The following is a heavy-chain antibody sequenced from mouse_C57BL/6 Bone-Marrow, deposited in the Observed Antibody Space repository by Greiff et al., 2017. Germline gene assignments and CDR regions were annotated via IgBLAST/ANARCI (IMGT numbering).Heavy chain of an antibody. D-gene: IGHD1-1*01. CDR1: GYTFTSYG. CDR2: IYPRSGNT. J-gene: IGHJ3*01. Sequence: VQLQQSGAELARPGASVKLSCKASGYTFTSYGISWVKQRTGQGLEWIGEIYPRSGNTYYNEQFKGKATLTADKSSSTAYMELRSLTSEDSAVYFCARGDYYGSLFAYWGQGTLVTVSA. CDR3: ARGDYYGSLFAY. V-gene: IGHV1-81*01.